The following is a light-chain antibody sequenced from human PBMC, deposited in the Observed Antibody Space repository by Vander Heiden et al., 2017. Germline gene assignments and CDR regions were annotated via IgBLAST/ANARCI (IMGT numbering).Light chain of an antibody. V-gene: IGKV2-28*01. Sequence: DIVMTHSPLPLPVTPAEPASITCRSSQSLLHSNGYNYLDWYLQKPGQSPQLLIYLGSNRASGVPDRFSGSGSGTDFTLKISRVEAEDVGVYYCMQALQTPLTFGGGTKVEIK. CDR2: LGS. CDR1: QSLLHSNGYNY. J-gene: IGKJ4*01. CDR3: MQALQTPLT.